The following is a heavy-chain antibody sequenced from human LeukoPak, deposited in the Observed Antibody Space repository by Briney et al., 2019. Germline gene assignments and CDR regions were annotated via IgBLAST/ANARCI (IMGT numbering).Heavy chain of an antibody. Sequence: SETLSLTCTVSGGSISSYYWSWIRQPPGKGLEWIGYIYYSESTNYNPSLKSRVTISVDTSKNQFSLKLSSVTAADTAVYYCARDNGWFDPWGQGTLVTVSS. CDR1: GGSISSYY. J-gene: IGHJ5*02. CDR2: IYYSEST. D-gene: IGHD2-8*01. V-gene: IGHV4-59*01. CDR3: ARDNGWFDP.